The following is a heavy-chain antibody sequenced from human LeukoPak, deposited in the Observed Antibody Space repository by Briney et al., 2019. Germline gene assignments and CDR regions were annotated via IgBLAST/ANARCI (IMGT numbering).Heavy chain of an antibody. D-gene: IGHD6-13*01. CDR2: INHSGST. Sequence: PSETLSLTCAVYGGSFSGYYWSWIRQPPGKGLEWIGEINHSGSTNYNPSLKSRVTISVDTSKNQFSLKLSSVTAADTAVYYCARGDTSSAAGPFDYWGQGTLVTVSS. J-gene: IGHJ4*02. CDR3: ARGDTSSAAGPFDY. V-gene: IGHV4-34*01. CDR1: GGSFSGYY.